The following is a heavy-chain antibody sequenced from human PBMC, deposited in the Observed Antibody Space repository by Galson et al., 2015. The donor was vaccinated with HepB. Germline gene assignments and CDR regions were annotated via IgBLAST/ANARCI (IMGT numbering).Heavy chain of an antibody. Sequence: SLRLSCAASGFTFDDYAMHWVRQAPGKGLEWVSGISWHSGGIAYGDSVKGRFTISRDNAKNSLYLQMNSLTTEDTAFYYCAKGPTSMFRNIHYYYMDVWGKGTMVTVSS. CDR2: ISWHSGGI. CDR3: AKGPTSMFRNIHYYYMDV. J-gene: IGHJ6*03. D-gene: IGHD2-2*01. CDR1: GFTFDDYA. V-gene: IGHV3-9*01.